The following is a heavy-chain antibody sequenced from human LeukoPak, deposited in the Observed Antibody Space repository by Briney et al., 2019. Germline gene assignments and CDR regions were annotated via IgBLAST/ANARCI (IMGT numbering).Heavy chain of an antibody. J-gene: IGHJ6*02. CDR2: ISSSSSYI. D-gene: IGHD2-15*01. CDR3: ARDLGCSGGSCYGMDV. CDR1: GGSISSSS. V-gene: IGHV3-21*01. Sequence: PSETLSLTCTVSGGSISSSSYYWGWIRQPPGKGLEWVSSISSSSSYIYYADSVKGRFTISRDNAKNSLYLQMNSLRAEDTAVYYCARDLGCSGGSCYGMDVWGQGTTVTVSS.